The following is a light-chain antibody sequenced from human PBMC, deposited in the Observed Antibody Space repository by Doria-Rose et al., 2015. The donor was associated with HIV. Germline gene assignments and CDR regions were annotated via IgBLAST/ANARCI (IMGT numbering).Light chain of an antibody. CDR1: QRVKSSY. CDR2: DAS. Sequence: TQSPGTLSLSPGERATLPCRASQRVKSSYLAWYQQKPGQAPRLLIYDASTRATGIPDRSSGSGSGTDFTLTISRLEPEDVAVYYCQQYGTSRGTFGQGTRLEIK. V-gene: IGKV3-20*01. J-gene: IGKJ5*01. CDR3: QQYGTSRGT.